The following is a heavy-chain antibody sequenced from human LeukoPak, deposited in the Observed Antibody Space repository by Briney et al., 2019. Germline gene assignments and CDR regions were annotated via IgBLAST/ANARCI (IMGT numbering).Heavy chain of an antibody. CDR2: ISSSSSYI. D-gene: IGHD6-19*01. J-gene: IGHJ4*02. CDR1: GFTFSSYS. V-gene: IGHV3-21*01. Sequence: GGSLRLSCAASGFTFSSYSMNWVRQAPGKGLEWVSSISSSSSYIYYADSVKGRFTISRDNAKNSLYLQMNSLRAEDTAVYYCARVIHEPSGWLNYWGQGTLVTVSS. CDR3: ARVIHEPSGWLNY.